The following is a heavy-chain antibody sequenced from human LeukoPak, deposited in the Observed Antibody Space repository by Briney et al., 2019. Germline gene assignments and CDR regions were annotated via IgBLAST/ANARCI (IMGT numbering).Heavy chain of an antibody. CDR3: AREIPSGIYYDSGGYPVVK. CDR2: IIPMFGTA. Sequence: ASVKVSCKASGGTFSSYVISWVRQAPGQGLEWMGGIIPMFGTANYAEKFQGRVTITADGSTSTAYMELSNLRSEDTAVYYCAREIPSGIYYDSGGYPVVKWGQGTMVTVSS. CDR1: GGTFSSYV. D-gene: IGHD3-22*01. J-gene: IGHJ3*01. V-gene: IGHV1-69*13.